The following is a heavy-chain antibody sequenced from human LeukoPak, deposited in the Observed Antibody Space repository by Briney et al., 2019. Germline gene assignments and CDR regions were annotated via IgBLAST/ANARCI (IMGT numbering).Heavy chain of an antibody. CDR2: ISAYNGNT. Sequence: ASVKVSCKASGYTFTSYGTSWVRQAPGQGLEWMGWISAYNGNTNYAQKLQGRVTMTTDTSTSTAYMELRSLRSDDTAVYYCARVPRNLGYCSGGSCYWTGWDYWGQGTLVTVSS. CDR3: ARVPRNLGYCSGGSCYWTGWDY. V-gene: IGHV1-18*01. J-gene: IGHJ4*02. CDR1: GYTFTSYG. D-gene: IGHD2-15*01.